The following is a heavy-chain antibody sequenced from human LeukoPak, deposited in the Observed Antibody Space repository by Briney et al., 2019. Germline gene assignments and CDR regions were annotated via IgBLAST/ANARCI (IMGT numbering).Heavy chain of an antibody. CDR3: ARDFSSSSTVYYYYYMDV. V-gene: IGHV4-34*01. J-gene: IGHJ6*03. D-gene: IGHD6-6*01. CDR2: IYYSGTT. Sequence: SETLSLTCAVYSGSFSGYYWTWFRQPPGKGLEWIGTIYYSGTTYYNPSLKSRVTISLNTSKNQFSLKLSSVTAADTAIYYCARDFSSSSTVYYYYYMDVWGKGTTVTVSS. CDR1: SGSFSGYY.